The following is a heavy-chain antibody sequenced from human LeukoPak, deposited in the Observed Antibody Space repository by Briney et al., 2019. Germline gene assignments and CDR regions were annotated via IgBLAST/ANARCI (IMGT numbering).Heavy chain of an antibody. J-gene: IGHJ6*03. V-gene: IGHV4-34*01. Sequence: SETLSLTCVVYGGAFSGYYWSWIRQPPGKGLEWIGEINHRGSTNYNPSLKSRVSISVDTSKNQFSLKLTSVTAVDTAVYYCARRLGRKFGERFYYYHYMDVWGKGTTVTVSS. CDR1: GGAFSGYY. D-gene: IGHD3-10*01. CDR2: INHRGST. CDR3: ARRLGRKFGERFYYYHYMDV.